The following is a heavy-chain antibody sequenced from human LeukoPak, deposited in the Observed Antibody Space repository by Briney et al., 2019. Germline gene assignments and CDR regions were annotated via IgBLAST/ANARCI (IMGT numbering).Heavy chain of an antibody. CDR1: GFTFSSYA. J-gene: IGHJ3*02. V-gene: IGHV3-23*01. CDR2: ISGSGGST. CDR3: AKGGDIVVVPAAMQSGAFDI. D-gene: IGHD2-2*01. Sequence: GGSLRLSCAASGFTFSSYAMSWVRQAPGKGLEWFSAISGSGGSTYYADSVKGRFTISRDNSKNTLYLQMNSLRAEDTAVYYCAKGGDIVVVPAAMQSGAFDIWGQGTMVTVSS.